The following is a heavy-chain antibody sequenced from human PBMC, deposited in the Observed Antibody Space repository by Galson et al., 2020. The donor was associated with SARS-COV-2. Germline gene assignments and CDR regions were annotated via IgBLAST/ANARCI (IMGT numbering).Heavy chain of an antibody. CDR1: GGSFSGYY. V-gene: IGHV4-34*01. J-gene: IGHJ4*02. Sequence: SETLSLTCAVYGGSFSGYYWSWIRQPPGKGLEWIGEINHSGSTNYNPSLKSRVTISVDTSKNQFSLKLSSVTAADTAVYYCARGVRGSGSRFDYWGQGTLVTVSS. CDR2: INHSGST. CDR3: ARGVRGSGSRFDY. D-gene: IGHD6-19*01.